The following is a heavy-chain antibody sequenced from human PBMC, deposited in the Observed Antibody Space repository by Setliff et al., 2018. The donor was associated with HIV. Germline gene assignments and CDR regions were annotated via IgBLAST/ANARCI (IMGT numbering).Heavy chain of an antibody. J-gene: IGHJ6*02. CDR1: GITVSGIY. D-gene: IGHD6-13*01. CDR2: IYSDGSS. Sequence: GGSLRLSCVASGITVSGIYMSWVRQAPGKGLEWVSVIYSDGSSYYADSVRGRFTISRDNYKNTLYLQMNSLRPEDTAVYYCARDCRVGWVFTYGMDVWGQGTLVTVSS. V-gene: IGHV3-53*05. CDR3: ARDCRVGWVFTYGMDV.